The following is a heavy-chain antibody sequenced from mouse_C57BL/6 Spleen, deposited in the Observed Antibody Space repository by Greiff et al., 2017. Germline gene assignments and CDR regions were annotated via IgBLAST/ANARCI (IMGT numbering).Heavy chain of an antibody. CDR3: ARRAYYSNYGFDY. CDR1: GYTFTSYW. D-gene: IGHD2-5*01. J-gene: IGHJ2*01. Sequence: QVQLQQPGAELVKPGASVKMSCKASGYTFTSYWITWVKQRPGQGLEWIGDIYPGSGSTNYNEKFKSKATLTVDTSSSTAYMQLSSLTSADSAVYYCARRAYYSNYGFDYWGQGTTLTVSS. CDR2: IYPGSGST. V-gene: IGHV1-55*01.